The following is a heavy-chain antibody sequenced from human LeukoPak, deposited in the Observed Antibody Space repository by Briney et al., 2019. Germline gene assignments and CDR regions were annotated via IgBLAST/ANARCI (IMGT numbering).Heavy chain of an antibody. Sequence: SQTLSLTCTVSGDSISRGNYYWTWIRQPAGKRLEWIGRTHTSGSTNYNPSLKSQVTISMDTSKNQFSLNLNSVTAADTAVYYCARDRAGDSFDIWGQETMVTVSS. CDR2: THTSGST. D-gene: IGHD7-27*01. CDR1: GDSISRGNYY. J-gene: IGHJ3*02. CDR3: ARDRAGDSFDI. V-gene: IGHV4-61*02.